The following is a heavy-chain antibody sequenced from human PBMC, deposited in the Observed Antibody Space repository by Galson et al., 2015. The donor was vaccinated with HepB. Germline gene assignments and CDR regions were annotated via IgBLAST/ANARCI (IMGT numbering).Heavy chain of an antibody. D-gene: IGHD5-24*01. Sequence: QSGAEVKKPGESLKISCKGSGYSFTSYWIGWVRQMPGKGLEWMGIIYPGDSDTRYSPSFQGQVTISADKSISTAYLQWSSLKASDTAMYYCARPFRRDGYNRGNDAFDIWGQGTMVTVSS. J-gene: IGHJ3*02. V-gene: IGHV5-51*01. CDR1: GYSFTSYW. CDR3: ARPFRRDGYNRGNDAFDI. CDR2: IYPGDSDT.